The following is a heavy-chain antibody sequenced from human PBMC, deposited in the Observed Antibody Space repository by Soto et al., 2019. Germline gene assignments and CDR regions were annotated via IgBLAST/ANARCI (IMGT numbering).Heavy chain of an antibody. D-gene: IGHD3-22*01. CDR3: ARVVYDSRGYVPDY. CDR2: ISSSTGYT. Sequence: QEQLVESGGGLVKPGGSLRLSCAASGFTFTDYYMSWIRQAPGVGLECVSYISSSTGYTNYADSVKGRFTISRDNAKNSLYLQMNSLRAEDTAVYYCARVVYDSRGYVPDYWGQGTLVTVSS. CDR1: GFTFTDYY. J-gene: IGHJ4*02. V-gene: IGHV3-11*05.